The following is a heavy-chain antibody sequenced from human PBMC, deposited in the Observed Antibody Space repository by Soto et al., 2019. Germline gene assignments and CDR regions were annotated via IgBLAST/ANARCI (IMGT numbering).Heavy chain of an antibody. D-gene: IGHD1-26*01. V-gene: IGHV1-8*01. Sequence: QVQLVQSGAEVKKPGASVTVSCKASGYTFTSHDINWVRQAPGQGLEWIGWMKPNSGNTGYAERFQGRVSMTWNTSETTAYMELTGLTSEDTAVYYCARGGRDGNYLFNWFDPWGQGTLVTVSS. CDR1: GYTFTSHD. J-gene: IGHJ5*02. CDR2: MKPNSGNT. CDR3: ARGGRDGNYLFNWFDP.